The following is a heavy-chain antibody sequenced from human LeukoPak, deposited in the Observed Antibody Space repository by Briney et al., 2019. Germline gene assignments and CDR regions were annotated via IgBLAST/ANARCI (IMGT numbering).Heavy chain of an antibody. V-gene: IGHV3-30*04. D-gene: IGHD1-26*01. J-gene: IGHJ4*02. Sequence: GGSLRLSCAASGFTFSSYAMHWVRQAPGKGLEWVAVISYDGSNKYYADSVKGRFTISRDNSKNTLYLQMNSLRAEDTAVYYCAIAEWERRDWGQGTVVTVSS. CDR3: AIAEWERRD. CDR1: GFTFSSYA. CDR2: ISYDGSNK.